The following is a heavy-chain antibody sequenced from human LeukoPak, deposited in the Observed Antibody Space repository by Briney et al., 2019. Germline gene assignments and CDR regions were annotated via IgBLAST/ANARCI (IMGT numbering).Heavy chain of an antibody. Sequence: SETLSLTCAVSGGSISSSSYYWGWIRQPPGKGLEWIGNIYYSGSSYYNPSLKSRVTISVDTSKNQFSLKLSSVTAADTAVYYCALYYYDSSGYSNWFDPWGRGILVTVSS. D-gene: IGHD3-22*01. CDR1: GGSISSSSYY. V-gene: IGHV4-39*01. CDR2: IYYSGSS. J-gene: IGHJ5*02. CDR3: ALYYYDSSGYSNWFDP.